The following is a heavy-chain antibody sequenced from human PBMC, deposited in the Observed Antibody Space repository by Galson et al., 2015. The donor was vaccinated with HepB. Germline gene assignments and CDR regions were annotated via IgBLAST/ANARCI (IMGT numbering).Heavy chain of an antibody. Sequence: SVKVSCKASGFTFTSSAVQWVRQARGQRLEWIGWIVAGSGNTNYAQKFQERVTITRDMSTSTAYMELSSLRSEDTAVYYCAADPWFGELSPLYYYYYGMDVWGQGTTVTVSS. V-gene: IGHV1-58*01. D-gene: IGHD3-10*01. CDR1: GFTFTSSA. CDR2: IVAGSGNT. CDR3: AADPWFGELSPLYYYYYGMDV. J-gene: IGHJ6*02.